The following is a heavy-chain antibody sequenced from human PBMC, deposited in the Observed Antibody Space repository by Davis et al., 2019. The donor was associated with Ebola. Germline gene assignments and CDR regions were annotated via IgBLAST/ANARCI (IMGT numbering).Heavy chain of an antibody. CDR1: GYTLTELS. V-gene: IGHV1-2*06. Sequence: AASVKVSCKVSGYTLTELSMHWVRQAPGQGLEWVGRINPNGGGTKYAQKFQGRVTMTWDTSISTAYMEMRGLRSGDTAVYYCARGGLGSGLHILRYFRHWGQGTLVTVSS. D-gene: IGHD6-25*01. CDR2: INPNGGGT. J-gene: IGHJ1*01. CDR3: ARGGLGSGLHILRYFRH.